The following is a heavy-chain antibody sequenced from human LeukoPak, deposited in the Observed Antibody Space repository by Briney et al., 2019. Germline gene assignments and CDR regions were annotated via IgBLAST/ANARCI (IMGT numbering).Heavy chain of an antibody. CDR2: IYYSGST. CDR3: ARQTTYVKNWFDP. CDR1: GGSISSGAYY. V-gene: IGHV4-30-4*08. D-gene: IGHD3-10*02. Sequence: SETLSLTCTVSGGSISSGAYYWSWIRQPPGKGLEWIGYIYYSGSTHYNPSLKSRVTISVDTSKNQFSLKLSSVTAADTAVYYCARQTTYVKNWFDPWGQGTLVTVSS. J-gene: IGHJ5*02.